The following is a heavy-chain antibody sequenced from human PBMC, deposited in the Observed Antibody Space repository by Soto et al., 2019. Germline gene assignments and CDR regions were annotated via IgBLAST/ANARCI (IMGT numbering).Heavy chain of an antibody. V-gene: IGHV4-59*01. Sequence: SETLSLTCTVSGGSISSYYWSWIRQPPGKGLEWIGYIYYSGSTNYNPSLKSRVTISVDTSKNQFSLKLSSVTAADTAVYYCARGVDDFWSGYYMDVWGKGTTVTVSS. CDR2: IYYSGST. D-gene: IGHD3-3*01. J-gene: IGHJ6*03. CDR3: ARGVDDFWSGYYMDV. CDR1: GGSISSYY.